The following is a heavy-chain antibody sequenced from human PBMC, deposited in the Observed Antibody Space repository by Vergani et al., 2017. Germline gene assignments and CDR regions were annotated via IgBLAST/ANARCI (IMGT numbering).Heavy chain of an antibody. Sequence: QVQLVQSGAEVKKPGSSVKVSCKASGGTFSSYAISWVRQAPGQGLAWMGGIIPIFGTANYAQKFQGRVTITADESTSTAYMELSSLRSEDTAVYYCARGGYCSGGSCYLGAFDIWGQGTMVTVSS. CDR2: IIPIFGTA. CDR3: ARGGYCSGGSCYLGAFDI. V-gene: IGHV1-69*01. J-gene: IGHJ3*02. D-gene: IGHD2-15*01. CDR1: GGTFSSYA.